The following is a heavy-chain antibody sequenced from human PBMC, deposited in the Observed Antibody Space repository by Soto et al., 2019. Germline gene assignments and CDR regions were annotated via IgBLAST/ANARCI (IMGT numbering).Heavy chain of an antibody. D-gene: IGHD2-15*01. J-gene: IGHJ5*02. CDR1: GYTFTSYA. V-gene: IGHV1-3*01. Sequence: ASVKVSCKASGYTFTSYAMHWVRQAPGQRLEWMGWINAGNGNTKYSQKFQGRVTMTRDTSTSTVYMELSSLRSEDTAVYFCARDPIVVVTPTTFGWFDPWG. CDR2: INAGNGNT. CDR3: ARDPIVVVTPTTFGWFDP.